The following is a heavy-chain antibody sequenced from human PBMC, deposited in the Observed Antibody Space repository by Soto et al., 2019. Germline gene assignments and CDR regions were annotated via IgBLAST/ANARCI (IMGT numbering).Heavy chain of an antibody. CDR1: GGTFSSYA. CDR3: ARELGYCSSTSCYSFVYYYGMDV. CDR2: IIPIFGTA. D-gene: IGHD2-2*01. Sequence: VKVSCKASGGTFSSYAISWVRRAPGQGLEWMGGIIPIFGTANYAQKFQGRVTITADKSTSTAYMELSSLRSEDTAVYYCARELGYCSSTSCYSFVYYYGMDVWGQGTTVTVSS. V-gene: IGHV1-69*06. J-gene: IGHJ6*02.